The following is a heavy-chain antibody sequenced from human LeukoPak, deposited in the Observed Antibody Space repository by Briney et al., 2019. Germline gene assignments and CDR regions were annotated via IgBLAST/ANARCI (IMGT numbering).Heavy chain of an antibody. Sequence: ASVKVSCNVSGYNLTELSIHWVRQAPGKGLEWMGGFDPEDDEIIYAQQFQGRVTMTEDTSRSTAFMELSSLRSEDTAMYYCASPPPRYCSGGSCSYWYFALWRRGTLVTVSS. D-gene: IGHD2-15*01. J-gene: IGHJ2*01. CDR3: ASPPPRYCSGGSCSYWYFAL. CDR2: FDPEDDEI. V-gene: IGHV1-24*01. CDR1: GYNLTELS.